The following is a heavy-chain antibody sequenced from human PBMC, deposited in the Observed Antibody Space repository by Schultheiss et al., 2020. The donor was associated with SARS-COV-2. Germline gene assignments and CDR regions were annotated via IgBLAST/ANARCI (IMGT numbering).Heavy chain of an antibody. CDR1: GFTFSTYG. J-gene: IGHJ3*02. V-gene: IGHV3-48*02. D-gene: IGHD1-26*01. Sequence: GGSLRLSCAASGFTFSTYGMNWVRQAPGKGLEWVSYISSSSSTIYYADSVKGRFTISRDNAKNSLYLQMNSLRDEDTAVYYCARDDVRTRWELRGGAFDIWGQGTMVTVSS. CDR3: ARDDVRTRWELRGGAFDI. CDR2: ISSSSSTI.